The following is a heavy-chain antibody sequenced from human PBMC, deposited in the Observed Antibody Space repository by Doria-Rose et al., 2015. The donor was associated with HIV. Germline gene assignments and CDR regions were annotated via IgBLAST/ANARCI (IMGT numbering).Heavy chain of an antibody. CDR2: IFSDDER. CDR1: GVSLSSPGMG. V-gene: IGHV2-26*01. Sequence: QESGPVLVKPTETLTLTCTVSGVSLSSPGMGVSWIRQPPGKALEWLANIFSDDERSYKPSRKSRLTISRGTSKSQVVLPMTDMDPVGTATYYCARIKSSRWYHKYYFDFWGQGTLVIVSA. CDR3: ARIKSSRWYHKYYFDF. J-gene: IGHJ4*02. D-gene: IGHD6-13*01.